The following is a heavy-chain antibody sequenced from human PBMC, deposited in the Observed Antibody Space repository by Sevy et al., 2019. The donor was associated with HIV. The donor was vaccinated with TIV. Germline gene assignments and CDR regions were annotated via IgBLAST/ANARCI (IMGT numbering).Heavy chain of an antibody. CDR1: GFTFTNYV. J-gene: IGHJ6*02. V-gene: IGHV3-48*03. CDR2: ISPSGSPI. Sequence: GGYLRLSCAASGFTFTNYVMNWVRQAPGKGLEWLSYISPSGSPIYYADSVKGRFTISRDNAKNSLYLQMNSLRADDTGLYYCARDLVASTLTMDVWGQGTTVTVSS. CDR3: ARDLVASTLTMDV. D-gene: IGHD2-15*01.